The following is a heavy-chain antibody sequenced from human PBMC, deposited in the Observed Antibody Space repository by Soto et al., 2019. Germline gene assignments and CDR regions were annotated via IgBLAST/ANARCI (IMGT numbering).Heavy chain of an antibody. CDR3: ARLKVDRSRRLKAGIDY. CDR2: MNPNSGNT. J-gene: IGHJ4*02. CDR1: GYTFTSYD. V-gene: IGHV1-8*01. Sequence: ASVKVSCKASGYTFTSYDINWVRQATGQGLEWMGWMNPNSGNTGYAQKFQGRVTMTRNTSISTAYMELSSLRSEDTAVYYCARLKVDRSRRLKAGIDYWGQGTLVTVSS. D-gene: IGHD5-12*01.